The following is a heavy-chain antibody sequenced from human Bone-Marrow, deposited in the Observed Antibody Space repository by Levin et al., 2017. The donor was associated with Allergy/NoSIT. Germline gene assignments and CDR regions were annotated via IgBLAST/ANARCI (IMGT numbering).Heavy chain of an antibody. J-gene: IGHJ4*02. Sequence: PSETLSLTCDITGASLFSDGVAWNWIRRSPSRGLEWLGRTYYRFKWYCDYAPSVRSRLAVYSDTSKNQFSLQLKSVTPEDTAVYYCARGRYSAFDYWGQGILVTVSS. V-gene: IGHV6-1*01. CDR2: TYYRFKWYC. D-gene: IGHD3-9*01. CDR3: ARGRYSAFDY. CDR1: GASLFSDGVA.